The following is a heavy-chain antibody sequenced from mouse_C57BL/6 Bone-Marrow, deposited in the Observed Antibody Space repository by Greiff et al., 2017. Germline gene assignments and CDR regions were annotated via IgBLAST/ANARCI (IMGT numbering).Heavy chain of an antibody. CDR1: GFTFSSYG. CDR2: ISSGGSYT. J-gene: IGHJ1*03. V-gene: IGHV5-6*01. CDR3: ARLHWYFDV. Sequence: EVKLMESGGDLVKPGGSLTLSCAASGFTFSSYGMPWVRQTPDKRLEWVATISSGGSYTYYPDSVKGRFTIYRDNAKNTLYLQMSSVKSEDTAMYYCARLHWYFDVWGTGTTVTVSS.